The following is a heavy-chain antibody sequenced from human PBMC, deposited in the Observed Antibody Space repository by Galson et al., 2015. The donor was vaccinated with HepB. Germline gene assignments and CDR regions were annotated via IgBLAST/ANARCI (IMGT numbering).Heavy chain of an antibody. CDR2: ISGSGSTTI. V-gene: IGHV3-11*01. CDR1: GFTFTDYS. D-gene: IGHD2/OR15-2a*01. J-gene: IGHJ5*02. CDR3: ARATLTWFDP. Sequence: SLRLSCAASGFTFTDYSMSWIRQAPGKGLEWVSYISGSGSTTIFYANSVKGRFTISRDNAENSVYLQMSSLRAEDTAVYYCARATLTWFDPWGQGTLVTVSS.